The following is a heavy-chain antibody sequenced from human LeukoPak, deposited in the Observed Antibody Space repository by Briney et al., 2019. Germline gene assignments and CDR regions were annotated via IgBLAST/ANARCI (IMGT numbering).Heavy chain of an antibody. Sequence: GGSLRLSCAASGFTFSTYSMTWVRQAPGKGLEWVSSISSRSSYIYYADSVKGRFTISRDNAKNSLFLQMNSLRAEDTAVYYCARGFYSPADYYYYYYMDVWGKGTTVTVSS. V-gene: IGHV3-21*01. CDR1: GFTFSTYS. CDR3: ARGFYSPADYYYYYYMDV. J-gene: IGHJ6*03. CDR2: ISSRSSYI. D-gene: IGHD4-11*01.